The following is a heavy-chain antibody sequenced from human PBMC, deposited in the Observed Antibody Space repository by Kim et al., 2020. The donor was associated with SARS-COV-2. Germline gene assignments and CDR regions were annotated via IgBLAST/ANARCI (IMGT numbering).Heavy chain of an antibody. CDR2: INPSGGST. CDR3: ARDVIGLTYSSSWPARVGY. D-gene: IGHD6-13*01. Sequence: ASVKVSCKASGYTFTSYYMHWVRQAPGQGLEWMGIINPSGGSTSYAQKFQGRVTMTRDTSTSTVYMELSSLRSEDTAVYYCARDVIGLTYSSSWPARVGYWGQGTLVTVSS. CDR1: GYTFTSYY. V-gene: IGHV1-46*01. J-gene: IGHJ4*02.